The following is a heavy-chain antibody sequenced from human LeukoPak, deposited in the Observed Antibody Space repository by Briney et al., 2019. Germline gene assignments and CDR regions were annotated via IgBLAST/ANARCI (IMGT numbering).Heavy chain of an antibody. D-gene: IGHD4-23*01. Sequence: SVKVSCKASGGTFGNYAINWVRQAPGQGLEWMGGIIPMFGKANYAQKFQGRVTITADESTRTAYMELSSLRSEDTAAYYCARGWLAETTVVTPYNYWGRGTLVSVSS. V-gene: IGHV1-69*13. CDR1: GGTFGNYA. CDR2: IIPMFGKA. J-gene: IGHJ4*02. CDR3: ARGWLAETTVVTPYNY.